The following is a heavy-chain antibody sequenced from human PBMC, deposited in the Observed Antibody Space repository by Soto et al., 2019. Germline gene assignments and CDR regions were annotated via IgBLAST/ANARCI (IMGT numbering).Heavy chain of an antibody. J-gene: IGHJ5*02. Sequence: SVKVSCKASGGTFSSYAISWVRQAPGQGLEWMGGIIPIFGTANYAQKFQGRVTVTADKSTSTAYMELRSLRSDDTAVYYCARDLEFDPWGQGTLVTVSS. CDR2: IIPIFGTA. V-gene: IGHV1-69*06. CDR3: ARDLEFDP. CDR1: GGTFSSYA.